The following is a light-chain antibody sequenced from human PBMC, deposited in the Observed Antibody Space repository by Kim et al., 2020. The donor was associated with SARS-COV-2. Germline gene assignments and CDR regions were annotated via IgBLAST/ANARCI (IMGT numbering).Light chain of an antibody. CDR2: TAS. CDR1: EGISNY. CDR3: QQSYKPPRT. J-gene: IGKJ1*01. Sequence: IQMTQSPSSLSASVGDRVIISCRASEGISNYLNWYQQKPGRAPNLLIYTASSLQSGVPSRFSGSGYGTDFTLTISSLQPEDFATYFCQQSYKPPRTFGQGTKVEIK. V-gene: IGKV1-39*01.